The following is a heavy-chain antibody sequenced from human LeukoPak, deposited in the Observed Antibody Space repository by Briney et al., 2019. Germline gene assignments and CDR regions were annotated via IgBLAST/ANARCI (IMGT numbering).Heavy chain of an antibody. D-gene: IGHD4-17*01. Sequence: PETLSLTCSGSNYSISNSLYWGWLRQPPGKGLEWIGSIYRSGSTFYNPSLKSRVTISLDTSKNQFSLKLSSVTAADTAVYFCARGTYGYDMDVWGKGTTVTVSS. CDR2: IYRSGST. J-gene: IGHJ6*04. CDR1: NYSISNSLY. CDR3: ARGTYGYDMDV. V-gene: IGHV4-38-2*02.